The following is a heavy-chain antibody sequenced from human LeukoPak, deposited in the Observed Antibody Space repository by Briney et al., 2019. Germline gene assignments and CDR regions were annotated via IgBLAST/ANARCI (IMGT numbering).Heavy chain of an antibody. CDR3: AKASWVSSADAVL. Sequence: GGSLRLSCAASGFTFSNYAMSWVRQAPARGLEWVSSLRGDGETFYADSVKGRFTLSRDESRSTVYLQMNNLRVEDTAVYFCAKASWVSSADAVLWGQGTLVTVSS. J-gene: IGHJ4*02. CDR2: LRGDGET. CDR1: GFTFSNYA. V-gene: IGHV3-23*01. D-gene: IGHD3-16*01.